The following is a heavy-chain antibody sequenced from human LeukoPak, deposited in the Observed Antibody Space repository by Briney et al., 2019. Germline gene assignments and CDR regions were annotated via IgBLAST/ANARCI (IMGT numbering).Heavy chain of an antibody. V-gene: IGHV1-8*01. CDR1: GYTFTSYD. CDR2: MNPNSGNT. J-gene: IGHJ5*02. CDR3: ARRRIAAAGSWFDP. D-gene: IGHD6-13*01. Sequence: ASVNVSCKASGYTFTSYDINWVRQATGQGLEWMGGMNPNSGNTGYAQKFQGRVTMTRNTSISTAYMELSSLRSEDTAVYYCARRRIAAAGSWFDPWGQGTLVTVSS.